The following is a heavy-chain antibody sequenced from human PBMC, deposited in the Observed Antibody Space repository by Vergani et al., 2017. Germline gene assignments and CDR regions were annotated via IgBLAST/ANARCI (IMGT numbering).Heavy chain of an antibody. J-gene: IGHJ2*01. CDR1: GGSISSSSYY. D-gene: IGHD3-22*01. CDR3: ARRSSGPRGWYFDL. V-gene: IGHV4-39*07. Sequence: QLQLQESGPGLVKPSETLSLTCTVSGGSISSSSYYWGWIRQPPGKGLEWIGSIYYSGSTYYNPSLKSRDTISVDTSKNQFSLKLSSVTAADTAVYYCARRSSGPRGWYFDLWGRGTLVTVSS. CDR2: IYYSGST.